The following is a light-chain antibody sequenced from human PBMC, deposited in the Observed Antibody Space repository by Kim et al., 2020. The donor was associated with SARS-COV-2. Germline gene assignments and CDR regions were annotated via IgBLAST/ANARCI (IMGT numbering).Light chain of an antibody. CDR3: NSRDSSGNHWV. CDR1: SLRRYY. Sequence: SSELTQDPAVSVALGQTVRITCQGDSLRRYYASWYQQKPGQAPVLVIYGKNNRPSGIPDRFSGSSSGNTASLTITEAQAEDEADYYCNSRDSSGNHWVFGGGTQLTVL. V-gene: IGLV3-19*01. CDR2: GKN. J-gene: IGLJ3*02.